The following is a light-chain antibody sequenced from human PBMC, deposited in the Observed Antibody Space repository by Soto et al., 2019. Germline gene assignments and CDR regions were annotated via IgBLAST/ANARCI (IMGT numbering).Light chain of an antibody. CDR3: QQFRSSPLT. CDR1: QSVRSN. CDR2: AAS. J-gene: IGKJ4*01. V-gene: IGKV3-15*01. Sequence: EIVMTQSPATLSLSPGERATLSCRASQSVRSNLAWYQHKPGQAPRLLIYAASTRATAVPARFSASGSGTEFTLTISGLQSEDFAVYYCQQFRSSPLTFGGGTKVDIK.